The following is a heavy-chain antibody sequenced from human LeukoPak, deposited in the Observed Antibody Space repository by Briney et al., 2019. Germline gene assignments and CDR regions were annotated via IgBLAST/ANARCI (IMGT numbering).Heavy chain of an antibody. V-gene: IGHV3-23*01. CDR3: AKVSLISGGLRDVVFHGNSDY. D-gene: IGHD2-21*01. CDR2: ISGSGGST. CDR1: GFTFSSYA. J-gene: IGHJ4*02. Sequence: GGSLRLSCAASGFTFSSYAMSWVRQAPGKGLEWVSAISGSGGSTYYADSVKGRFTISRDNSKNTLYLQMNSLRAEDTAVYYCAKVSLISGGLRDVVFHGNSDYWGQGTLVTVSS.